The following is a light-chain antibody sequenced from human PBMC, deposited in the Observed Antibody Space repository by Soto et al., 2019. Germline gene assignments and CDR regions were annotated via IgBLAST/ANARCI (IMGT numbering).Light chain of an antibody. J-gene: IGKJ2*01. CDR2: LGS. Sequence: DIVMTQSPLSLPVTPGEPASISCRSRQSLLDINGYNYLDWYLQKPGQSPQLLIYLGSNRASGVXDXXRGSGSGTDFTLKISRVEAEDVGVYYCMQALQTPYTFGQGTKLEIK. V-gene: IGKV2-28*01. CDR1: QSLLDINGYNY. CDR3: MQALQTPYT.